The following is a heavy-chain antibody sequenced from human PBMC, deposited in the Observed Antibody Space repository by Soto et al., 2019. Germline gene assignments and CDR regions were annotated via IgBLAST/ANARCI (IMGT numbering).Heavy chain of an antibody. CDR3: AREDTAMASPFDY. J-gene: IGHJ4*02. CDR2: IWYDGSNK. Sequence: LTCAASGFTFSSYGMHWVRQAPGKGLEWVAVIWYDGSNKYYADSVKGRFTISRDNSKNTLYLQMNSLRAEDTAVYYCAREDTAMASPFDYWGQGTLVTVSS. CDR1: GFTFSSYG. D-gene: IGHD5-18*01. V-gene: IGHV3-33*01.